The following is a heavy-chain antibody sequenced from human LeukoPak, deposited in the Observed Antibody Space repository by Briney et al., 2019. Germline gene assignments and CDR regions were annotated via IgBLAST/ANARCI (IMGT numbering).Heavy chain of an antibody. Sequence: SETLSLTCTVSGGSISSHYWSWIRQPPGKGLEWIGYIYYSGSTNYNLSLKSRVTISVDTSKNQFSLKLSSVTAADTAVYYCARDCDSLPHPYCFDYWGQGTLVTVSS. V-gene: IGHV4-59*11. CDR1: GGSISSHY. CDR2: IYYSGST. D-gene: IGHD2-21*01. J-gene: IGHJ4*02. CDR3: ARDCDSLPHPYCFDY.